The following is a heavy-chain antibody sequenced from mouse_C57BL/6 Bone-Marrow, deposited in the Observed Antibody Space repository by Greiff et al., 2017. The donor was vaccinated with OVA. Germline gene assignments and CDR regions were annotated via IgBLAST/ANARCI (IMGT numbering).Heavy chain of an antibody. D-gene: IGHD2-4*01. CDR1: GYTFTSYG. Sequence: VQLQQSGAELARPGASVKLSCKASGYTFTSYGISWVQQTTGQGLEWIGEIYTRSGNTYYNEKFKGKATLTADKSSSTAYMELRSLTSEDAAVYFCVYYDYDGYYFDYWGQGTTLTVSS. CDR3: VYYDYDGYYFDY. CDR2: IYTRSGNT. J-gene: IGHJ2*01. V-gene: IGHV1-81*01.